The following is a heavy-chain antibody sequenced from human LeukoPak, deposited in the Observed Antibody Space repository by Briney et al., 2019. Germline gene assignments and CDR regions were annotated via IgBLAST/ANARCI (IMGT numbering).Heavy chain of an antibody. CDR2: ISSSSSYI. V-gene: IGHV3-21*01. Sequence: GGSLRLSCAASGFTFSSYSMNWVRQAPGKGLEWVSSISSSSSYIYYADSVKGRFTISRDNAKNSLYLQMNSLRAEDTAVYYCARDTLYYDSSGYCFFDYWGQGTLVTVSS. J-gene: IGHJ4*02. D-gene: IGHD3-22*01. CDR3: ARDTLYYDSSGYCFFDY. CDR1: GFTFSSYS.